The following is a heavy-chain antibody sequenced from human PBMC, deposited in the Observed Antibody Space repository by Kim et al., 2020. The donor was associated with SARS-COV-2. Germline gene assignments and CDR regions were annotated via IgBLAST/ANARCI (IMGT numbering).Heavy chain of an antibody. Sequence: GGSLRLSCAASGFTFSSYGMHWVRQAPGKGLEWVAVISYDGSNKYYADSVKGRFTISRDNSKNTLYLQMNSLRAEDTAVYYCASNRNYYGSGSSILDYWGQGTLVTVSS. CDR2: ISYDGSNK. V-gene: IGHV3-30*03. J-gene: IGHJ4*02. D-gene: IGHD3-10*01. CDR3: ASNRNYYGSGSSILDY. CDR1: GFTFSSYG.